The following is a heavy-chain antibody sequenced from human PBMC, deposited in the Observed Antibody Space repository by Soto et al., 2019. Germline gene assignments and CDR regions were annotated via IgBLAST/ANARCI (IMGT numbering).Heavy chain of an antibody. CDR3: ASRNLWFGEDYYYGMDV. Sequence: PSETLSLTCTVSGGSISSGGYYWSWIRQHPGKGLEWIGYIYYSGSTYYNPSLKSRVTISVDTSKNQFSLKLSSVTAADTAVYYCASRNLWFGEDYYYGMDVWGQGTTVTVSS. D-gene: IGHD3-10*01. J-gene: IGHJ6*02. V-gene: IGHV4-31*03. CDR1: GGSISSGGYY. CDR2: IYYSGST.